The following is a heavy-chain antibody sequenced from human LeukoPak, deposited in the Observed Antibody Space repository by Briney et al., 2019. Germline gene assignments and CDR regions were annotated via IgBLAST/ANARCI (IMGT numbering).Heavy chain of an antibody. CDR1: GYTFTSYG. CDR2: ISAYNGNT. J-gene: IGHJ4*02. CDR3: ARESEILTGYYFFDY. D-gene: IGHD3-9*01. Sequence: ASVKISCKASGYTFTSYGISWVRQAPGQGREWMGWISAYNGNTNYAQKLHGRVTITTDTPTSTASTELRRLRSDDTAVYYCARESEILTGYYFFDYWGQGTLVTVSS. V-gene: IGHV1-18*01.